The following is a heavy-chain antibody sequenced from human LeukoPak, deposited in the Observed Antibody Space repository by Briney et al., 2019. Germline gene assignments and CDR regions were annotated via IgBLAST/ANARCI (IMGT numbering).Heavy chain of an antibody. D-gene: IGHD6-13*01. CDR1: GFTFSSYA. CDR2: ISGSGGST. Sequence: GGSLRLSCAASGFTFSSYAMSWDRQAPAKGLEWVSAISGSGGSTYYADSVKGRFTISRDNSKNTLYLQMNSLRAEDTAVYYCANRSSSWDPFDYWGQGTLVTVSS. J-gene: IGHJ4*02. CDR3: ANRSSSWDPFDY. V-gene: IGHV3-23*01.